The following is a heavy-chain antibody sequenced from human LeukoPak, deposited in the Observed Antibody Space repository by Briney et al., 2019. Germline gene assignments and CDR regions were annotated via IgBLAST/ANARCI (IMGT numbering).Heavy chain of an antibody. CDR1: GFTFSSYW. CDR2: IKQDGSEK. V-gene: IGHV3-7*01. Sequence: PGGSLRLSCAASGFTFSSYWMSWVRQAPGKGLEWVANIKQDGSEKYYVDSVKGRFTISRDNAKNSLYLQMNSLRAEDTAVYYCARQRRYCSGDSCYQRTFDYWGQGTLVTVSS. CDR3: ARQRRYCSGDSCYQRTFDY. D-gene: IGHD2-15*01. J-gene: IGHJ4*02.